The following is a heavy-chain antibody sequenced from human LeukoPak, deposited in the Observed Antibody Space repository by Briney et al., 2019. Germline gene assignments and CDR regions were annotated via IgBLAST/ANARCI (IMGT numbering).Heavy chain of an antibody. CDR2: ISYDGSNK. Sequence: GGSLRLSCAASGFTFSSYAMHWVRQAPGKGLEWVAVISYDGSNKYYADSVKGRFTISRDNSKNTLYLQMNSLRAEDTAVYYCAKFGGGYWIRFDYWGQGTLVTVSS. J-gene: IGHJ4*02. D-gene: IGHD3-16*01. V-gene: IGHV3-30*04. CDR3: AKFGGGYWIRFDY. CDR1: GFTFSSYA.